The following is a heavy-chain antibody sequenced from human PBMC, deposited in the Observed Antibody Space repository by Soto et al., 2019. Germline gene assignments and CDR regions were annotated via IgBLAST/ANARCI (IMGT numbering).Heavy chain of an antibody. J-gene: IGHJ6*02. V-gene: IGHV3-33*01. CDR2: IWYDGNTK. Sequence: QIQLVESGGGVVQPGRSLRLSCAASGFTFNTYGFNWVRQAPGKGLEWVAVIWYDGNTKYYADSVKGRFTISRDNLNNTLYLQMNSLTAEDTAVYYCARPLVAPVAGPYYYGMDVWGQGTTVPVSS. CDR3: ARPLVAPVAGPYYYGMDV. CDR1: GFTFNTYG. D-gene: IGHD6-19*01.